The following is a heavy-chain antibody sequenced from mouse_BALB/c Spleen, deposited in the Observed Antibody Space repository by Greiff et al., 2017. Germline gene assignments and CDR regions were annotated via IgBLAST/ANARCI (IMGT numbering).Heavy chain of an antibody. CDR2: ISDGGSYT. CDR3: ARDLTGTLDY. V-gene: IGHV5-4*02. CDR1: GFTFSDYY. Sequence: EVMLVESGGGLVKPGGSLKLSCAASGFTFSDYYMYWVRQTPEKRLEWVATISDGGSYTYYPDSVKGRFTISRDNAKNNLYLQMSSLKSEDTAMYYCARDLTGTLDYWGQGTSVTVSS. J-gene: IGHJ4*01. D-gene: IGHD4-1*01.